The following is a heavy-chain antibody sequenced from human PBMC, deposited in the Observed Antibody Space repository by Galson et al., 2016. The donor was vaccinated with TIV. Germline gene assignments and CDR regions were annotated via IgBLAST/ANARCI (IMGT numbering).Heavy chain of an antibody. CDR1: GGTFSSYV. CDR3: AKDRNTAFDTHYSYYGLDV. Sequence: SVKVSCKASGGTFSSYVIKWVRQAPGQGLEWMGEIIPMFGTANYAQKFQGRDTITADESTSTAYMELSSLRSEDTAVYYCAKDRNTAFDTHYSYYGLDVWGQGTTVIVSS. D-gene: IGHD5-18*01. J-gene: IGHJ6*02. V-gene: IGHV1-69*13. CDR2: IIPMFGTA.